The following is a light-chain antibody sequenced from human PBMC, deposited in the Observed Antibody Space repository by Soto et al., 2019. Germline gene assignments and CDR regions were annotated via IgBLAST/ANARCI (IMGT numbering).Light chain of an antibody. J-gene: IGKJ1*01. Sequence: EIVLTQSPGTLSLSPGEGATLSCRASQSVSSSFLAWYQQKPGQAPRLLIYGASTRATGIPARFSGSGSGTEFTLTINSLQSEDFAVYYCQQYNNWWTFGQGTKVDIK. CDR2: GAS. V-gene: IGKV3-15*01. CDR1: QSVSSS. CDR3: QQYNNWWT.